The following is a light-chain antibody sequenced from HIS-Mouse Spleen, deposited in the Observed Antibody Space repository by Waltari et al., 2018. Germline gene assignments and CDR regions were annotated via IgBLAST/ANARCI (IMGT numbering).Light chain of an antibody. V-gene: IGLV1-47*01. CDR1: SSNTGSNY. CDR2: RNN. Sequence: QSVLTQPPSASGTPGQRVTISCSGSSSNTGSNYVYWYQQLPGTAPKLLIYRNNQRPSGVPDRFYGSKSGTSASLAISGLRSEDEADYYCAAWDDSLSGPVFGGGTKLTVL. J-gene: IGLJ3*02. CDR3: AAWDDSLSGPV.